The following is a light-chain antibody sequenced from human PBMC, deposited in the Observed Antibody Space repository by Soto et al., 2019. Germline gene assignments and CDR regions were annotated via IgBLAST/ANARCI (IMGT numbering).Light chain of an antibody. CDR2: LGS. V-gene: IGKV2-28*01. CDR1: QSLLQSNGYKY. Sequence: DIVMTQSPLSLSVTPGESASISCRASQSLLQSNGYKYLDWYLQRPGQSPQLLIYLGSNRAHGVPDRFSGSGTGTDLTLKISSVEADDVGVYYCMQALQTPITFGQGTRVEIK. J-gene: IGKJ5*01. CDR3: MQALQTPIT.